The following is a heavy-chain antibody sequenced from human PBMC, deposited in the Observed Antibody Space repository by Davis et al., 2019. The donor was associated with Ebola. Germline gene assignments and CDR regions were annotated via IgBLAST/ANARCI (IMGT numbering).Heavy chain of an antibody. D-gene: IGHD6-19*01. V-gene: IGHV1-8*01. CDR3: AREGTDYSSGPLVYYYGMDV. J-gene: IGHJ6*02. CDR1: GYTFTSYD. CDR2: MNPNSGNT. Sequence: AASVKVSCKASGYTFTSYDINWVRQATGQGLEWMGWMNPNSGNTGYAQKFQGRVTMTRNTSISTAYMDLSSLRSEDTAVYYCAREGTDYSSGPLVYYYGMDVWGQGTTVTVSS.